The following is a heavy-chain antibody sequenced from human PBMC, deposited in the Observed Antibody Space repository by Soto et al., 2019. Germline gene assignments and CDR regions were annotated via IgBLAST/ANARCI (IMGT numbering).Heavy chain of an antibody. CDR1: GGSFSGYY. Sequence: SETLSLTCAVYGGSFSGYYWSWIRQPPGKGLEWIGEINHSGSTNYSPSLKSRDTISVDTFKNQFSLKLSSVTAADTAVYYCARGFRVVPAAMWRRGKYNWFDPWGQGTLVTVS. V-gene: IGHV4-34*01. J-gene: IGHJ5*02. D-gene: IGHD2-2*01. CDR2: INHSGST. CDR3: ARGFRVVPAAMWRRGKYNWFDP.